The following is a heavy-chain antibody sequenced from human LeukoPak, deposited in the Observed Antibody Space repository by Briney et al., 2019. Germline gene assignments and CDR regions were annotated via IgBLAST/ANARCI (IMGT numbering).Heavy chain of an antibody. Sequence: ASVKVSCKASGGTFSSYAISWVRQAPGQGLEWMGGIIPIFGTANYAQKFQGRVTITADESTSTAYMELSSLRSEDTAVYYCARGTQGRRATRTGFDYWGQGTLVTVSS. J-gene: IGHJ4*02. CDR2: IIPIFGTA. D-gene: IGHD1-26*01. V-gene: IGHV1-69*13. CDR3: ARGTQGRRATRTGFDY. CDR1: GGTFSSYA.